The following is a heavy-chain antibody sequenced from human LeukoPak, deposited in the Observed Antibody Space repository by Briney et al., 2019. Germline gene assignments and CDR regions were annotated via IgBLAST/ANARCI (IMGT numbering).Heavy chain of an antibody. CDR3: VKDLSGRYTFDY. CDR1: GFTFSSYA. CDR2: INDNGGRT. V-gene: IGHV3-64D*09. D-gene: IGHD1-26*01. J-gene: IGHJ4*02. Sequence: PGGSLRLSCSASGFTFSSYAMHWVRRAPGKGLEYVSGINDNGGRTHYGDSLKGRFTISRDNSKNTLYLQISTLRAEDTAVYYCVKDLSGRYTFDYWGQGTLVTVSS.